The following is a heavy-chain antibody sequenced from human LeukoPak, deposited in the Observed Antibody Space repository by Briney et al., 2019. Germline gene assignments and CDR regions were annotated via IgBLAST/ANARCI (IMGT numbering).Heavy chain of an antibody. V-gene: IGHV3-23*01. Sequence: GGSLRLSCSSSGFTFSTYAMSWVRQVPGKGLEWVSGLSGSAATTYYADSAKGRFTISRDNSKNALYLQMNSLRGDDTAIYYCAKSVGIIRRGAFDIWGQGTMVTVSS. CDR3: AKSVGIIRRGAFDI. CDR2: LSGSAATT. J-gene: IGHJ3*02. CDR1: GFTFSTYA. D-gene: IGHD3-10*01.